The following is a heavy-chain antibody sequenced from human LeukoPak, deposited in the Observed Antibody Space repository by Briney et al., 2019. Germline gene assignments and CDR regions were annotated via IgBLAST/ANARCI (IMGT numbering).Heavy chain of an antibody. CDR1: GGSISSYY. J-gene: IGHJ4*02. CDR3: ARLLGSGYKKFDY. D-gene: IGHD5-12*01. Sequence: SETLSLTCTVCGGSISSYYWSWIRQPPGKGLEWIGYIYYSGSTNYNPSLKSRVTISVDTSKNQFSLKLSSVTAADTAVYYCARLLGSGYKKFDYWGQGTLVTVSS. V-gene: IGHV4-59*12. CDR2: IYYSGST.